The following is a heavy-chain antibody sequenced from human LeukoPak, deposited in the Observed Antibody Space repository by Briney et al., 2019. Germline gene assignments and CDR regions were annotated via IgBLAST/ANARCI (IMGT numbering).Heavy chain of an antibody. D-gene: IGHD6-6*01. CDR1: GFTFSSYN. J-gene: IGHJ5*02. CDR2: ISSSSSPI. Sequence: GSLRLSCAASGFTFSSYNMNWVRQAPGKGLEWVSYISSSSSPIYYADSVKGRFTISRDNAKNSLYLQMNSLRAEDTAVYYCARDPEYSSSSGWFDPWGQGTLVTVSS. V-gene: IGHV3-48*04. CDR3: ARDPEYSSSSGWFDP.